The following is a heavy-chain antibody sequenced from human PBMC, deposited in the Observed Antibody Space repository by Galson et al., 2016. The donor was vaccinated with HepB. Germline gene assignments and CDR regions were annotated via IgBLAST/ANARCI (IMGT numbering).Heavy chain of an antibody. D-gene: IGHD6-13*01. CDR1: GFTFSDYA. CDR2: ISSSGKTI. CDR3: ARDSLPYISAAGFSWFDY. J-gene: IGHJ4*03. V-gene: IGHV3-48*02. Sequence: SLRLSCAASGFTFSDYAMNWVRQAPGEGLEWVSYISSSGKTIYYADSVKGRFTISRDNAKNSLYLQMNSLGDEDTAVFYCARDSLPYISAAGFSWFDYWGQGTTVTVSS.